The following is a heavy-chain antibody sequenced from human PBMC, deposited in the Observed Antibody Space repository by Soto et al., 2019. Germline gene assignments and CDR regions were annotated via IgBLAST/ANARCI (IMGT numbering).Heavy chain of an antibody. D-gene: IGHD3-22*01. CDR2: INPNSGGT. CDR1: GYTFTGCY. Sequence: ASVKVSCKASGYTFTGCYMHWVRQAPGQGLECMGWINPNSGGTNYAQKFQGRVTMTRDTSISTAYMELSRLRSDDTAVYYCARDIALASRYYDSSGYYAFDYWGQGTLVTVSS. V-gene: IGHV1-2*02. CDR3: ARDIALASRYYDSSGYYAFDY. J-gene: IGHJ4*02.